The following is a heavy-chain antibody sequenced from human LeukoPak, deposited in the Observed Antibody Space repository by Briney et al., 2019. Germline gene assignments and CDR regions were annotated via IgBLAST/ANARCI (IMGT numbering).Heavy chain of an antibody. J-gene: IGHJ6*03. V-gene: IGHV4-59*01. Sequence: PSETLSLTCTVSGGSISSYYWSWIRQPPGKGLEWIEYIYYSGSTNYNPSLKSRVTISVDTSKNQFSLKLSSVTAADTAVYYCARAEEAAQPNGIYYYYYMDVWGKGTTVTVSS. D-gene: IGHD6-25*01. CDR1: GGSISSYY. CDR2: IYYSGST. CDR3: ARAEEAAQPNGIYYYYYMDV.